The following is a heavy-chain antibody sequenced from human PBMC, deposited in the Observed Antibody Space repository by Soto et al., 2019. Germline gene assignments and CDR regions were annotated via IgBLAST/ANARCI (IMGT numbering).Heavy chain of an antibody. CDR3: ARAFEGYYGGNSADNWFAP. Sequence: GGSLRLSCAASGFTFSGYGMHWVRQAPGKGLEWVAVIWYDGSNKYYAPSVKRRFTISRDNSKNTLYLQMNSLRAEDTAVYYCARAFEGYYGGNSADNWFAPWGQGTLVTVSS. J-gene: IGHJ5*02. V-gene: IGHV3-33*08. D-gene: IGHD4-17*01. CDR1: GFTFSGYG. CDR2: IWYDGSNK.